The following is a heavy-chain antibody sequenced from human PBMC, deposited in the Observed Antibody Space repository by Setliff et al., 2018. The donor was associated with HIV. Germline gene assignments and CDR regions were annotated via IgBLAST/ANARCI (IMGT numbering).Heavy chain of an antibody. CDR2: IYYSGST. J-gene: IGHJ3*02. CDR1: GGSISSSSYY. D-gene: IGHD3-22*01. CDR3: ARHVDYFDSSGNDAFDI. Sequence: SETLSLTCTVSGGSISSSSYYWGWLRQPPGKGLEWMGSIYYSGSTYYNPSLKSRVTISVDTSKNQFSLKLSSVTAADTAVYYCARHVDYFDSSGNDAFDIWGQGTMVTVSS. V-gene: IGHV4-39*01.